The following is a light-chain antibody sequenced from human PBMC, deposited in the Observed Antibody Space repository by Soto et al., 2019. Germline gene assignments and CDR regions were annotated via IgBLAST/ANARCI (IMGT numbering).Light chain of an antibody. CDR2: GAS. J-gene: IGKJ1*01. Sequence: EIVLTQSPATLYLSPGERATLSCRASQSLSSNFLAWYQQKPGQAPRLLIYGASRRATDIPDRFSGSGSGTDFTLTISRLEPEDFAVDDCHQYSDWVTFGQGTKVDIK. V-gene: IGKV3D-20*02. CDR3: HQYSDWVT. CDR1: QSLSSNF.